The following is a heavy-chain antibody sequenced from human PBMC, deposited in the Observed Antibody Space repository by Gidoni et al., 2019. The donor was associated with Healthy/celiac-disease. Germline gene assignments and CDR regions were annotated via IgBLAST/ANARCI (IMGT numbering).Heavy chain of an antibody. V-gene: IGHV4-34*01. CDR1: GGSFSGYY. D-gene: IGHD3-10*01. Sequence: QVQLQQWGAGLLKPSETLSLTCAVYGGSFSGYYWSWLRQPPGKGLEWIGEINHSGSTNYNPSLKSRVTISVDTSKNQFSLKLSSVTAADTAVYYCARATTMVRGRTSGGRWFDPWGQGTLVTVSS. CDR2: INHSGST. J-gene: IGHJ5*02. CDR3: ARATTMVRGRTSGGRWFDP.